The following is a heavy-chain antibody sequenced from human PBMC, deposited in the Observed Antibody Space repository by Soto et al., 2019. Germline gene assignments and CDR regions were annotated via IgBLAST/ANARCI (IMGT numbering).Heavy chain of an antibody. V-gene: IGHV3-30-3*01. Sequence: QVQLVESGGGVVQPGRSLRLSCAASGFTFSIYAMHWVRQAPGKGLEWVAVISYDGARKAYANSVKGRFTISRDTSKNTLYLQLNSLRVEDTAASYCSRGDREDTAVVIGARPGEYGMDVWGRGTTVTVSS. CDR2: ISYDGARK. CDR1: GFTFSIYA. D-gene: IGHD2-15*01. CDR3: SRGDREDTAVVIGARPGEYGMDV. J-gene: IGHJ6*02.